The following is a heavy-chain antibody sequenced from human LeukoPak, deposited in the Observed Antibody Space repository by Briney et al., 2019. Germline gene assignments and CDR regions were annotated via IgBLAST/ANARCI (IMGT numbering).Heavy chain of an antibody. V-gene: IGHV4-59*01. CDR2: IYYSGST. CDR1: GGSISSYY. J-gene: IGHJ3*02. Sequence: SETLSLTCTVSGGSISSYYWSWIRQPPGKGLEWIGYIYYSGSTNYNPSLKSRVTISVDTSKNQFSLKLSSVTAADTAVYYCARQYYNSSGYRSDAFDIWGQGTMATVSS. D-gene: IGHD3-22*01. CDR3: ARQYYNSSGYRSDAFDI.